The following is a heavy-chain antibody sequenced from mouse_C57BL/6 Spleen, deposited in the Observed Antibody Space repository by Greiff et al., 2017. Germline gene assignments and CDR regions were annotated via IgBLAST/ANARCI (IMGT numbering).Heavy chain of an antibody. CDR2: IWSGGST. D-gene: IGHD2-1*01. V-gene: IGHV2-2*01. J-gene: IGHJ4*01. Sequence: VQLQQSGPGLVQPSQSLSITCTVSGFSLTSYGVHWVRQSPGKGLEWLGVIWSGGSTDYNAAFISRLSISKDNSKSQVFFKMNSLQADDTAIYYCASPYGNYVDDAMDYWGQGTSVTVSS. CDR1: GFSLTSYG. CDR3: ASPYGNYVDDAMDY.